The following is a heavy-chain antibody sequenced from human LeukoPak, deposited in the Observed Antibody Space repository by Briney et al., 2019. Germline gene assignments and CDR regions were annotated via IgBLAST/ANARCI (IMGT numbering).Heavy chain of an antibody. V-gene: IGHV3-74*01. CDR1: GFTFSSYW. CDR2: INSDGSST. Sequence: GGSLRLSCAASGFTFSSYWMYWVRQAPGKGLVWVSRINSDGSSTTYADSVKGRFTISRDNAKNTLYLQMNSLRAEDTAVYYCARLLGYCSGGSCYGFDYWGQGSLVTVSS. D-gene: IGHD2-15*01. J-gene: IGHJ4*02. CDR3: ARLLGYCSGGSCYGFDY.